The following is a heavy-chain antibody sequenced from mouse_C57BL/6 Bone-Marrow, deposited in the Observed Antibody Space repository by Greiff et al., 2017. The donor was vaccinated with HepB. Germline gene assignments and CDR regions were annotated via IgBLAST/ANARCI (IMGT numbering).Heavy chain of an antibody. D-gene: IGHD2-3*01. J-gene: IGHJ2*01. CDR2: IHPNSGST. CDR3: ARSNGYYRYYFDY. CDR1: GYTFTSYW. V-gene: IGHV1-64*01. Sequence: VKLQQPGAELVKPGASVKLSCKASGYTFTSYWMHWVKQRPGQGLEWIGMIHPNSGSTNYNEKFKSKATLTVDKSSSTAYMQLSSLTSEDSAVYYCARSNGYYRYYFDYWGQGTTLTVSS.